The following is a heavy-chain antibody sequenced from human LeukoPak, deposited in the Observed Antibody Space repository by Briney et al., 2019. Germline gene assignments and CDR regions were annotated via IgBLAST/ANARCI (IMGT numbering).Heavy chain of an antibody. V-gene: IGHV3-9*01. CDR1: GFTFDDYA. Sequence: GGSLRLSCAASGFTFDDYAMHWVRQAPGKGLELVSGISWNSGSIGYADSVKGRFTISRDNAKNSLYLQMNSLRAEDTALYYCAKEGGSGWYMGDDYWGQGTLVTVSS. D-gene: IGHD6-19*01. CDR3: AKEGGSGWYMGDDY. CDR2: ISWNSGSI. J-gene: IGHJ4*02.